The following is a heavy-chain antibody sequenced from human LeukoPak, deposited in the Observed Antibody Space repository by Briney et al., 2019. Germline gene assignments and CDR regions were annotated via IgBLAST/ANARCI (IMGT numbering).Heavy chain of an antibody. V-gene: IGHV1-2*02. J-gene: IGHJ3*02. D-gene: IGHD2-15*01. CDR1: GYTFTGHF. CDR3: AREEGIVVVVARSSAFDI. Sequence: ASVKVSCKASGYTFTGHFMHWVRQAPGQGLEWMGWINPNSGGTNYAQKFQGRVTLTRDTSISTAYMELSRLRSDDTAVYYCAREEGIVVVVARSSAFDIWGQGTMVTVSS. CDR2: INPNSGGT.